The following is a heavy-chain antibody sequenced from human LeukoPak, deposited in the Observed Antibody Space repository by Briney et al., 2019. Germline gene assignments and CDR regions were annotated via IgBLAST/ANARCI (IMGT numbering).Heavy chain of an antibody. D-gene: IGHD3-10*01. CDR3: TRGFYGSGRYPPLY. CDR1: GFTFSSHW. J-gene: IGHJ4*02. CDR2: IKGDGSST. V-gene: IGHV3-74*01. Sequence: GGSLRLSCAASGFTFSSHWMHWVRQAPGKGLVWVSRIKGDGSSTSYADSVKGRFTISRDNTKNSLYLQMNSLRVEDTAVYYCTRGFYGSGRYPPLYWGQGTLVTVSS.